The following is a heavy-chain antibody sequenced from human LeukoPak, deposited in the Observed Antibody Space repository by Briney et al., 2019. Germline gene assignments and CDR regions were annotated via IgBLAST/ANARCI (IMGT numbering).Heavy chain of an antibody. CDR2: INTNTGNP. CDR3: ARGGGRRGPYYDFWSGYYPYYFDY. J-gene: IGHJ4*02. CDR1: GYTFTSYA. V-gene: IGHV7-4-1*02. D-gene: IGHD3-3*01. Sequence: ASVKVSCKASGYTFTSYAMNWVRQAPGQGLEWMKWINTNTGNPTYAQGFTGRFVFSLDTSVSTAYLQISSLKAEDTAVYYCARGGGRRGPYYDFWSGYYPYYFDYWGQGTLVTVSS.